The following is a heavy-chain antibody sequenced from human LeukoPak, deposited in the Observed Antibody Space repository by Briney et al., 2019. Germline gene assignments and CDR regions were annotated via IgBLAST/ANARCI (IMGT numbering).Heavy chain of an antibody. Sequence: GESLKISCKGSGYSFSSYWIGWVRQMPGKGPEWMVIIYPGDSDVKYGPSFEGQVTISADKSNSTAYLLWSSLKASDTAVYYCARRSSSGGYYFDYWGQGTLVTVSS. CDR1: GYSFSSYW. J-gene: IGHJ4*02. V-gene: IGHV5-51*01. CDR2: IYPGDSDV. D-gene: IGHD3-16*01. CDR3: ARRSSSGGYYFDY.